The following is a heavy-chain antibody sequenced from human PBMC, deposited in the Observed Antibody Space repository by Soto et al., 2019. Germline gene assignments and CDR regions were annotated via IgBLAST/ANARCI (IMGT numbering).Heavy chain of an antibody. CDR3: GRGPTPMNRGNWFDP. V-gene: IGHV4-34*01. J-gene: IGHJ5*02. Sequence: PSETLSLTCAVYGGSFSGYYWSWIRQPPGKGLEWIGEINHSGSTNYKPSLKSRVTISVDTSKNQFSLKLSSVTAADTAVYYCGRGPTPMNRGNWFDPWGQETLVTVSS. CDR1: GGSFSGYY. D-gene: IGHD3-22*01. CDR2: INHSGST.